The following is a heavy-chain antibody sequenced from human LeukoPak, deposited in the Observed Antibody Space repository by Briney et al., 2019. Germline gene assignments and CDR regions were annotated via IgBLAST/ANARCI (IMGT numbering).Heavy chain of an antibody. D-gene: IGHD3-3*01. CDR2: ISYNGSNK. CDR3: AKDLRDFWSGYSHDAFDI. CDR1: GFTFSSYG. V-gene: IGHV3-30*18. J-gene: IGHJ3*02. Sequence: GGSLRLSCAASGFTFSSYGMHWVRQAPGEGLEWVAVISYNGSNKYYADSVKGRFTISRDNSKNTLYLQMNSLRAEDTAVYYCAKDLRDFWSGYSHDAFDIWGQGTMVTVSS.